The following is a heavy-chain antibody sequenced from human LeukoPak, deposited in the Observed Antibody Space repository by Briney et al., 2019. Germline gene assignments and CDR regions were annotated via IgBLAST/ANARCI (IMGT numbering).Heavy chain of an antibody. J-gene: IGHJ6*04. D-gene: IGHD3-10*02. CDR2: IKQDGSEK. CDR3: AELGITMIGGV. Sequence: PGGSLRLSCAASGFTFSSYWMSWVRQNPGKGLEWVANIKQDGSEKYYVDSVKGRFTISRDNAKNSLYLQMNSLRAEDTAVYYCAELGITMIGGVWGKGTTVTISS. CDR1: GFTFSSYW. V-gene: IGHV3-7*01.